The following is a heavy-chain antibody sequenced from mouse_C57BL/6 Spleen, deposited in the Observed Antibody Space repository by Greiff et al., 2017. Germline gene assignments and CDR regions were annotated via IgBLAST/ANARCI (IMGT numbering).Heavy chain of an antibody. CDR2: IHPSDSDT. D-gene: IGHD2-1*01. Sequence: QVQLQQSGAELVKPGASVKVSCKASGYTFTSYWMHWVKQRPGQGLEWIGRIHPSDSDTNYNQKFKGKATLTVDKSSSTAYMQSSSLTSEDSAVYYCATPYGNYYFDYWGQGTTLTVSS. V-gene: IGHV1-74*01. J-gene: IGHJ2*01. CDR3: ATPYGNYYFDY. CDR1: GYTFTSYW.